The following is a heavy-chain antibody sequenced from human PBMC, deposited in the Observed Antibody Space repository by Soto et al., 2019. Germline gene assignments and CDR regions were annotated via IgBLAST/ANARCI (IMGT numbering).Heavy chain of an antibody. V-gene: IGHV3-21*01. J-gene: IGHJ4*02. CDR3: ARERVTMVRGVRTFDY. CDR1: GFTFSSYS. CDR2: ISSSSSYI. Sequence: GGSLRLSCAASGFTFSSYSMNWVRQAPGKGLEWVSSISSSSSYIYYADSVKGRFTISRDNAKNSLYLQMNSLRAEDTAVYYCARERVTMVRGVRTFDYWGQGTLVTVSS. D-gene: IGHD3-10*01.